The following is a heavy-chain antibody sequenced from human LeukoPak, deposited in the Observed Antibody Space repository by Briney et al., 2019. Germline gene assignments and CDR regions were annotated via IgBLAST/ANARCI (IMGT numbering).Heavy chain of an antibody. J-gene: IGHJ6*03. V-gene: IGHV4-39*07. CDR1: GGSISSSSYY. CDR2: IYYSGST. CDR3: AREVLRYSGYDLVRHYYMDV. Sequence: SETLSLTCTVSGGSISSSSYYWGWIRQPPGKGLEWIGSIYYSGSTSYNPSLKSRVTISVDTSKNQFSLKLSSVTAADTAVYYCAREVLRYSGYDLVRHYYMDVWGKGTSVTVSS. D-gene: IGHD5-12*01.